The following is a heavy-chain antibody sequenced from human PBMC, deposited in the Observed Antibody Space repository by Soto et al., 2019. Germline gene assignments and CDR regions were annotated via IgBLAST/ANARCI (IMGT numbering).Heavy chain of an antibody. D-gene: IGHD3-22*01. CDR3: AKPRGNYDSSGYYGYYYFGMDV. J-gene: IGHJ6*02. CDR2: ISGSGGST. CDR1: GFSFSTYA. V-gene: IGHV3-23*01. Sequence: GGSLRLSCAASGFSFSTYAMSWVRQAPGEGLEWVSSISGSGGSTYYADSVKGRFTISRDNSKNTLYVQMNSLRAEDTAVYYCAKPRGNYDSSGYYGYYYFGMDVWGQGTTVTVSS.